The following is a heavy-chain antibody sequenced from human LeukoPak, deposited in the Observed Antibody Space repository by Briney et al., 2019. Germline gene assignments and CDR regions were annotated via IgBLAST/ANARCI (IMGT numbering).Heavy chain of an antibody. D-gene: IGHD6-13*01. CDR1: GFTFSTYS. Sequence: GGSLRLSCAASGFTFSTYSMNWVRQAPGKGLEWVGRIKSKTDGGTTDYTVPVKGRFTISRDDSKNTLYLQMNSLKTEDTAVYYCTTPLSIAAAEVFDPWGQGTLVTVSS. CDR3: TTPLSIAAAEVFDP. CDR2: IKSKTDGGTT. J-gene: IGHJ5*02. V-gene: IGHV3-15*01.